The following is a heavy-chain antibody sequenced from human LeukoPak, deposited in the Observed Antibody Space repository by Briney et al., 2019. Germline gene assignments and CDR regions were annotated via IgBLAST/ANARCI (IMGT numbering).Heavy chain of an antibody. CDR2: IWYDGSNK. CDR1: GFTFSSYG. Sequence: PGGALRLSCAASGFTFSSYGMHWVRQAPGKGLEWVAFIWYDGSNKYYADSVRGRFTISRDNSKNTLYLQMNSLRAEDTAVYYCAKDLTANWFDPWGQGTLVTVSS. J-gene: IGHJ5*02. D-gene: IGHD2-21*02. CDR3: AKDLTANWFDP. V-gene: IGHV3-30*02.